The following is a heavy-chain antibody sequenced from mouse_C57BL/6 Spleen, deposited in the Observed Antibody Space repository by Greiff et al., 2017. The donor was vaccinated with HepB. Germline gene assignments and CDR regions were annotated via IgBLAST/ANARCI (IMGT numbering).Heavy chain of an antibody. CDR3: ARSPNYYGSSYEDY. Sequence: LVKPGASVKMSCKASGYTFTDYYMNWVKQSHGKSLEWIGVINPYNGGTSYNQKFKGKATLTVDKSSSTAYMELNSLTSEDSAVYYCARSPNYYGSSYEDYWGQGTTLTVSS. V-gene: IGHV1-19*01. D-gene: IGHD1-1*01. CDR1: GYTFTDYY. J-gene: IGHJ2*01. CDR2: INPYNGGT.